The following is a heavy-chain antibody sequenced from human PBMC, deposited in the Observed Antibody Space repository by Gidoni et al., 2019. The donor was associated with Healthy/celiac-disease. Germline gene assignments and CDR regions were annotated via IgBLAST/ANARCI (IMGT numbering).Heavy chain of an antibody. J-gene: IGHJ5*02. D-gene: IGHD4-17*01. CDR3: AKSSYGVLDSEFDP. CDR2: ISGSGGST. CDR1: VFTFSSYA. Sequence: EVQLLASGGGLVQPGGSLRLSCAASVFTFSSYAMSWVRQAPGKGLEWVSAISGSGGSTYYADSVKGRFTIYRDNSKNTLDLQMNSLRAEDTAVYYCAKSSYGVLDSEFDPWGQGTLVTVSS. V-gene: IGHV3-23*01.